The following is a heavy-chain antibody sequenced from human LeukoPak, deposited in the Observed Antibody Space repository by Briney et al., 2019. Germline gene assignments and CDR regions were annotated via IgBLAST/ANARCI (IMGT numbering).Heavy chain of an antibody. CDR2: ISGSGGGT. V-gene: IGHV3-23*01. Sequence: GGSLRLSCAATGFSFGSYAMSWVRQAPRKGLEWVSVISGSGGGTFYVDSVKGRLTISRDNSKNTLYLQMNSLRVEDTAVYYCAKVGITGSTRYFDNWGQGTLVTVSS. D-gene: IGHD1-7*01. CDR3: AKVGITGSTRYFDN. J-gene: IGHJ4*02. CDR1: GFSFGSYA.